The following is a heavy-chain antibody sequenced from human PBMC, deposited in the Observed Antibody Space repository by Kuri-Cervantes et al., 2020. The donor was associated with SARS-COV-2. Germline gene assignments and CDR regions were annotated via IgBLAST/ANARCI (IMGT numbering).Heavy chain of an antibody. CDR2: ISYDGSNK. D-gene: IGHD1-26*01. Sequence: LSLTCAAPGFTFSNYGMHWVRQAPGKGPEWVAVISYDGSNKYYADSVKGRFTISRDNSKNTLYPQMNSLRAEDTAVYYCAKEAIVGAYYFDYWGQGTLVTVSS. V-gene: IGHV3-30*18. J-gene: IGHJ4*02. CDR3: AKEAIVGAYYFDY. CDR1: GFTFSNYG.